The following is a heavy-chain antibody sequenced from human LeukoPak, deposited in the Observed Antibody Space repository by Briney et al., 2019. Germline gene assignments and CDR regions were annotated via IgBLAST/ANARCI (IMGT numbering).Heavy chain of an antibody. J-gene: IGHJ3*02. CDR1: GASISNYY. CDR3: AKAPGFIAGLGRPYSDAFDI. Sequence: SETLSLTCTVSGASISNYYWNWIRQPPGKGLEWIGYFYYTGSTNYNPSLKSRLTISVDTSKKHFSLKLSPVTAADTPVYYCAKAPGFIAGLGRPYSDAFDIWGQGTMVTVSS. V-gene: IGHV4-59*01. D-gene: IGHD6-13*01. CDR2: FYYTGST.